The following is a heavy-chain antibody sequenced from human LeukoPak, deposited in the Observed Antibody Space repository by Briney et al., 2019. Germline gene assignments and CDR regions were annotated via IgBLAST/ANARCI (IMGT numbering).Heavy chain of an antibody. Sequence: GGSLRLSCAVSGFTFSSYWMSWFRQARGKGLEWVANINQDGSQKFSVDSVKGRFTISRDNAKNSLSLQMNSLRVEDTAVYYCARDWFDGDYDRFDYWGQGTLVTVSS. D-gene: IGHD4-17*01. J-gene: IGHJ4*02. CDR2: INQDGSQK. V-gene: IGHV3-7*03. CDR3: ARDWFDGDYDRFDY. CDR1: GFTFSSYW.